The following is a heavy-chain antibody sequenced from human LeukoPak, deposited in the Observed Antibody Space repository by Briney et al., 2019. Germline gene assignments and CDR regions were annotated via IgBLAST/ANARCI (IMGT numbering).Heavy chain of an antibody. J-gene: IGHJ4*02. Sequence: SETLSLTCTVSGGSISSYYWSWIRQPPGKGLEWIGYIYYSGSTNYNPSLKSRVTISLDTSKNQFSLKLSSVTAADTAVYYCARAILSGYPDSWGQGTLVTVSS. CDR3: ARAILSGYPDS. CDR1: GGSISSYY. D-gene: IGHD3-3*01. CDR2: IYYSGST. V-gene: IGHV4-59*01.